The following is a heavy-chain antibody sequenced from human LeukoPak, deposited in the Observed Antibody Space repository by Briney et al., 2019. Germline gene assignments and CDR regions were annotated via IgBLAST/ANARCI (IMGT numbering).Heavy chain of an antibody. Sequence: GGSLRPSCAASGFTFSSYWMSWVRQAPGKGLEWVSVIYSGGSTYYADSVKGRFTISRDNSKNTLYLQMNSLRAEDTAVYYCARTDWHPYYYYGMDVWGQGTTVTVSS. CDR3: ARTDWHPYYYYGMDV. CDR2: IYSGGST. CDR1: GFTFSSYW. D-gene: IGHD3/OR15-3a*01. V-gene: IGHV3-66*01. J-gene: IGHJ6*02.